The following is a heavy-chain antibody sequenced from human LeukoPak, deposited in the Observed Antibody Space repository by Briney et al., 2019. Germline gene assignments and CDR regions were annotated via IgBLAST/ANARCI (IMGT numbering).Heavy chain of an antibody. V-gene: IGHV5-51*01. D-gene: IGHD3-22*01. CDR1: GYTFTSYW. J-gene: IGHJ5*02. CDR2: IYPGDSDT. Sequence: GESLKISCEGSGYTFTSYWIAWVRQMPGKGLEWMGIIYPGDSDTRYSPSFQGQVTISADKSISTAYLQWSSLKASDTAMYYCARGDDSSPTSFDPWGQGTLVTVSS. CDR3: ARGDDSSPTSFDP.